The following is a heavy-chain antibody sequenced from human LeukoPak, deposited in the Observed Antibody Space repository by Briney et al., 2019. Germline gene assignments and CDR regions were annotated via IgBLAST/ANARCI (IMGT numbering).Heavy chain of an antibody. CDR3: ARDGTRYFDWLLGDY. V-gene: IGHV3-30*03. CDR2: ISYDGSNK. J-gene: IGHJ4*02. D-gene: IGHD3-9*01. CDR1: GFTFSSYG. Sequence: GGSLRLSCAASGFTFSSYGMHWVRQAPGKGLEWVAVISYDGSNKYYADSVKGRFTISRDNSKNTLYLQMNSLRAEDTAVYYCARDGTRYFDWLLGDYWGQGTLVTVSS.